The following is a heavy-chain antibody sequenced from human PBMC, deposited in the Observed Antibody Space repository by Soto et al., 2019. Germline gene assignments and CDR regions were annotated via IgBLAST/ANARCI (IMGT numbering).Heavy chain of an antibody. Sequence: VQLVESGGGVVQPGRSLRLSCAASGFTFSSYAMSWVRQAPGKGLEWVSAISGSGGSTYYADSVKGRFTISRDNSKNTLYLQMNSLRSEDTAVYYCAKDRHMVRTYSYYYYGMDVWGQGTTVTVSS. CDR2: ISGSGGST. D-gene: IGHD3-10*01. CDR3: AKDRHMVRTYSYYYYGMDV. V-gene: IGHV3-23*04. CDR1: GFTFSSYA. J-gene: IGHJ6*02.